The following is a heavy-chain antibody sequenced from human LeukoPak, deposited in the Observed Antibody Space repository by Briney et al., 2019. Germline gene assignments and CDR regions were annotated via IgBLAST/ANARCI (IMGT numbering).Heavy chain of an antibody. CDR2: ISSSGSNI. CDR3: AREAGHGYSGYERRSAFDY. D-gene: IGHD5-12*01. Sequence: GGSLRLSCAASGFTFSSYEMNWVRQAPGKGLEWGSYISSSGSNIYYADSVKGRFTTSRDNAKNSLYLQMNSLRAEDTAVYYCAREAGHGYSGYERRSAFDYWGQGTLVTVSS. CDR1: GFTFSSYE. J-gene: IGHJ4*02. V-gene: IGHV3-48*03.